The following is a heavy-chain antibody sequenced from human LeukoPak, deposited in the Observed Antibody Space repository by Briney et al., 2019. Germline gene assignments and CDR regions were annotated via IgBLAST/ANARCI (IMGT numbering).Heavy chain of an antibody. CDR1: GGSFSGYY. Sequence: PSETLSLTCAVYGGSFSGYYWSWIRQPPGKGLEWIGEINHSGSTNYNPSLKSRVTISVDTSKNQFSLKLSSVTAADTAMYYCARAYTAMAPFGYWGQGTLVTVSS. CDR3: ARAYTAMAPFGY. CDR2: INHSGST. D-gene: IGHD5-18*01. V-gene: IGHV4-34*01. J-gene: IGHJ4*02.